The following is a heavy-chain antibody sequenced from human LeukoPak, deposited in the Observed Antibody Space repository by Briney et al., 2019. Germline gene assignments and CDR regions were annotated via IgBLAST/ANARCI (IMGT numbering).Heavy chain of an antibody. CDR2: VNPASGGT. V-gene: IGHV1-2*02. J-gene: IGHJ4*02. Sequence: ASVKVSCKASGYTFIAYYMHWVRQAPGQGLEWMGWVNPASGGTNYAQKFQGRVTMTRDTSIATAYMELNELTSDDTAVYYCAKSQYSFGSGATRPLFDYWGQGTLVTVSS. CDR3: AKSQYSFGSGATRPLFDY. D-gene: IGHD3-10*01. CDR1: GYTFIAYY.